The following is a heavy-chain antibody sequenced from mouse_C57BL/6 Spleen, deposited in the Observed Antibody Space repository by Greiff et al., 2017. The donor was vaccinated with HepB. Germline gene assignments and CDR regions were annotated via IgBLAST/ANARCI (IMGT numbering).Heavy chain of an antibody. V-gene: IGHV1-64*01. J-gene: IGHJ4*01. D-gene: IGHD3-1*01. CDR3: ARGLYAMDY. Sequence: QVQLKESGAELVKPGASVKLSCKASGYTFTSYWMHWVKQRPGQGLEWIGMIHPNSGSTNYNEKFKSKATLTVDKSSSTAYMQLSSLTSEDSAVYCCARGLYAMDYWGQGTSVTVSS. CDR2: IHPNSGST. CDR1: GYTFTSYW.